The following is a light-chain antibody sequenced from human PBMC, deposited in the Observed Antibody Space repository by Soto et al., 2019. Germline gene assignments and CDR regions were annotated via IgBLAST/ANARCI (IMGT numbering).Light chain of an antibody. CDR2: DAS. J-gene: IGKJ1*01. Sequence: EIVLTQSPGTLSLSPGERATLSCRASQSVSNNYLAWYQQKPGQAPRLLIADASRRATGIPDRFSGSGSGTDFTLTISRLEPEDSATYYCQQYDTYPWTFGQGTKVDIK. CDR3: QQYDTYPWT. CDR1: QSVSNNY. V-gene: IGKV3-20*01.